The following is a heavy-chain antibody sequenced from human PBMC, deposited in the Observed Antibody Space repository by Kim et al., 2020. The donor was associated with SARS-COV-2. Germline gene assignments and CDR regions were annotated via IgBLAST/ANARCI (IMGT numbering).Heavy chain of an antibody. J-gene: IGHJ4*02. CDR2: T. CDR3: ARHGSSYGLSY. Sequence: TTYNPSLKSRVTISVDMSKNQFSLKLSSVTAADTAVYYCARHGSSYGLSYWGQGTLVTVSS. D-gene: IGHD5-18*01. V-gene: IGHV4-59*08.